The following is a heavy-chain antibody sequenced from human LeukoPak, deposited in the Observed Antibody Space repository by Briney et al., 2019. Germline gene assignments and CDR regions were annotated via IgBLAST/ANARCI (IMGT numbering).Heavy chain of an antibody. V-gene: IGHV3-48*01. Sequence: GGSLRLSCAASEFSVGSNYMTWVRHAPGKGLQWVSYISSTTSTIHYIDSVKGRFTISRDNAKNSLYLQMNSLRAEDTAVYYCARRFDRRGQGTLVTVSS. CDR3: ARRFDR. CDR2: ISSTTSTI. CDR1: EFSVGSNY. J-gene: IGHJ4*02.